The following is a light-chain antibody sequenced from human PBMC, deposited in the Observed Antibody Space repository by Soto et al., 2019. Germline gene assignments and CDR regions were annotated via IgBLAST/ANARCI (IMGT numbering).Light chain of an antibody. Sequence: DIQMTQSPSTLSGSVGDRVTITGRASQTISSWLAWYQQKQGKAPKIXIYKASTLKSGVPSRFGSSGAGTVCTRTISSLQPEDVSTYDCQQLNSYTFTFGQGTRLEIK. CDR3: QQLNSYTFT. CDR1: QTISSW. J-gene: IGKJ5*01. V-gene: IGKV1-5*03. CDR2: KAS.